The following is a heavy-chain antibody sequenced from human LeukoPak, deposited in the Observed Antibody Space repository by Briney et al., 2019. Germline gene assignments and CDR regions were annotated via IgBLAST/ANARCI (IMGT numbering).Heavy chain of an antibody. J-gene: IGHJ4*02. CDR2: ISGSGVST. CDR3: AEWSQGDY. CDR1: GFTFSSYA. Sequence: PGGSLTLSCAASGFTFSSYAMSWVRHAPAKALEWVSAISGSGVSTYYTDSVKRRFTISRENSKNTLYMQMNSLRAEDTAVYYCAEWSQGDYWGQGTLVTVSS. D-gene: IGHD3-3*01. V-gene: IGHV3-23*01.